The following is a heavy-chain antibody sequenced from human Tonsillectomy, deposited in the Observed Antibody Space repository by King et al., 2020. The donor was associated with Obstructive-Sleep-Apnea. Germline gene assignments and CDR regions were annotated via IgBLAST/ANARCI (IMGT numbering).Heavy chain of an antibody. CDR3: ARYCSSTSCHPERYYFDY. D-gene: IGHD2-2*01. J-gene: IGHJ4*02. CDR2: IYYSGST. Sequence: VQLQESGPGLVKPSQTLSLTCTVSGGSISSGDYYWSWIRQPPGKGLEWIGYIYYSGSTYYNPSLKSRVTISVDTSKNQFSLKLSSVTAADTAGYYCARYCSSTSCHPERYYFDYWGQGTLVTVSS. CDR1: GGSISSGDYY. V-gene: IGHV4-30-4*01.